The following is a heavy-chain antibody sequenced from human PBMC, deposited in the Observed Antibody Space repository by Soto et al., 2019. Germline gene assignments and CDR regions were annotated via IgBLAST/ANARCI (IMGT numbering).Heavy chain of an antibody. Sequence: ASVKVSCKASGYTFTSYYMHWVRQAPGQGLEWMGIINPSGCSTSYAHKFQGRVTMTRDTFTSTVYMELSSLRSEDTAMYYCARGGYYDSSGSRNYHYYGMNVWGQGTTVTAP. CDR1: GYTFTSYY. CDR2: INPSGCST. D-gene: IGHD3-22*01. V-gene: IGHV1-46*01. J-gene: IGHJ6*02. CDR3: ARGGYYDSSGSRNYHYYGMNV.